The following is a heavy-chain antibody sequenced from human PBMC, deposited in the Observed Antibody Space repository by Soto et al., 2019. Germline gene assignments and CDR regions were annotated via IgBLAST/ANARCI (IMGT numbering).Heavy chain of an antibody. V-gene: IGHV4-30-4*02. J-gene: IGHJ4*02. Sequence: SETLSLTCTFSGDSVKSGEYYWCWNRQPPGKGLEWIGYIYYSGSTYYNPSLKSRVTMSVDTSKNQFSLKLTSVSAADTAVYYCASGGWYVDYWGQGIMVTVSS. CDR3: ASGGWYVDY. CDR2: IYYSGST. D-gene: IGHD6-19*01. CDR1: GDSVKSGEYY.